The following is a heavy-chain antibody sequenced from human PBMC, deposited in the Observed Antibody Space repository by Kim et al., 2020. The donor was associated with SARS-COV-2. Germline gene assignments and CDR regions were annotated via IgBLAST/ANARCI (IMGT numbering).Heavy chain of an antibody. J-gene: IGHJ1*01. V-gene: IGHV4-39*01. CDR1: GASITQTFYY. Sequence: SETLSLTCTVSGASITQTFYYWGWIRQPPGKGLEWIGSMYHNGNTYYNPALWGRVTISADTSQNQFSLRLTSVTAADTAVYYCVRHSTASSFPFQPWGQG. D-gene: IGHD3-16*01. CDR3: VRHSTASSFPFQP. CDR2: MYHNGNT.